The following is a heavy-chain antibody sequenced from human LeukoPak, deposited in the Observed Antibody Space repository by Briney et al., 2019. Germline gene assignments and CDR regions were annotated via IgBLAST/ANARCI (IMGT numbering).Heavy chain of an antibody. CDR1: GFTFSSYG. CDR2: ISYDGSNK. V-gene: IGHV3-30*03. J-gene: IGHJ4*02. Sequence: GGSLRLSCAASGFTFSSYGMHWVRQAPGKGLEWVAVISYDGSNKYYADSVKGRFTISRDNAKNSLYLQMNSLRAEDTAVYYCARVEAVAGPDYWGQGTLVTVSS. CDR3: ARVEAVAGPDY. D-gene: IGHD6-19*01.